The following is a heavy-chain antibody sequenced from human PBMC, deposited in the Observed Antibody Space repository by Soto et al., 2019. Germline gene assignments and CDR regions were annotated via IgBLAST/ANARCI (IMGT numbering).Heavy chain of an antibody. D-gene: IGHD1-1*01. CDR1: GFTFSGYA. CDR2: ISESGGST. J-gene: IGHJ5*01. V-gene: IGHV3-23*01. Sequence: EVQLLESGGGLVQPGGSLRLSCAASGFTFSGYAMTWVRQAPGKGLQRVSSISESGGSTYYADAVKGRFTISRDNSKNTLYLQMKRLSVEDEDVYYCAKKRDGFASWGRGTLVTVSS. CDR3: AKKRDGFAS.